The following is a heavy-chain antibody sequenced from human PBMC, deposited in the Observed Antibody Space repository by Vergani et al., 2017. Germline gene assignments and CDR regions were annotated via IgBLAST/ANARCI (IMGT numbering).Heavy chain of an antibody. CDR1: GFTFSSYA. Sequence: EVQLVESGGGLVQPGGSLRLSCSASGFTFSSYAMHCVRQAPGKGLEYVSAISSNGGSKYYADSVKGRFTISRDNSKNTLYLQMSSLRSEDTAVYYCVKDGSGSYYRHFDYWGQGTLVTVSS. D-gene: IGHD3-10*01. CDR2: ISSNGGSK. CDR3: VKDGSGSYYRHFDY. V-gene: IGHV3-64D*06. J-gene: IGHJ4*02.